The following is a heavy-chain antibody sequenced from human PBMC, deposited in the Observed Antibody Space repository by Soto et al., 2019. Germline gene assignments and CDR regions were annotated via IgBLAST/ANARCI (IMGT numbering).Heavy chain of an antibody. D-gene: IGHD1-26*01. V-gene: IGHV3-53*01. CDR1: GFTVSSNY. Sequence: PGGSLRLSCAASGFTVSSNYMSWVRQAPGKGLEWVSVIYSGGSTYYADSVKGRFTISRDNSKNTLYLQMNSLRAEDTAVYYCASPSEEGYSLFGGSYYPSFDYWGQGTLVTVSS. CDR3: ASPSEEGYSLFGGSYYPSFDY. CDR2: IYSGGST. J-gene: IGHJ4*02.